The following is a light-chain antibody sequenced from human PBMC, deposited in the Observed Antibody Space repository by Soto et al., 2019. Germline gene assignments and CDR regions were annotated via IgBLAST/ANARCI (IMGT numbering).Light chain of an antibody. CDR3: HQYSTYSRT. J-gene: IGKJ1*01. V-gene: IGKV1-5*03. CDR2: KAS. CDR1: EHISMW. Sequence: DIQMTQSPSTLSASVGDRVPITSRDSEHISMWWDWYQQKPGNALKLLIYKASSLESGVPSRFSGSGSGTEFTLTISSLQPDDVATYYCHQYSTYSRTFGHGTKVELK.